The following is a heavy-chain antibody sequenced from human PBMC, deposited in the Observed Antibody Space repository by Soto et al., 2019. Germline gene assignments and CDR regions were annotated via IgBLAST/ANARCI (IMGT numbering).Heavy chain of an antibody. Sequence: SETLSLTCAVSGDSISRGGYSWTWIRQPPGKALEWIGNIYDSGSTSYNPSLKSRVTISVDRSKNQFSLKLMSVTAADTAVYFCARGSSSYYDYGMDVWGQGTTVIVSS. D-gene: IGHD6-6*01. V-gene: IGHV4-30-2*01. J-gene: IGHJ6*02. CDR2: IYDSGST. CDR3: ARGSSSYYDYGMDV. CDR1: GDSISRGGYS.